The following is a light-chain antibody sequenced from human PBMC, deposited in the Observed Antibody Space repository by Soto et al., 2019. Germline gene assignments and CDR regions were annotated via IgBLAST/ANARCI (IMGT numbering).Light chain of an antibody. V-gene: IGKV1-6*01. Sequence: GDIVTITCRARQGIRNDLGWYQQKPGKAPKLLIYAASNLQSGVPSRFSGSGSGTDFTLTISSLQPEDSASYYCQQSYSGLAAFGQGTKVDIK. CDR1: QGIRND. CDR3: QQSYSGLAA. CDR2: AAS. J-gene: IGKJ1*01.